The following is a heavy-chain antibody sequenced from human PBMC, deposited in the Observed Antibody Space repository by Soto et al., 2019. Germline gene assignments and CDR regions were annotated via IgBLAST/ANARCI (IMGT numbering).Heavy chain of an antibody. Sequence: SVKVSCNASGGTFSSYAISWVRQAPGQGLEWMGGIIPIFGTANYAQKFQGRVTSTADASPSTAYMELSSLSSEATAVYYRAREEPYDSSGHTDTCFDPSVQGTMVTVYS. CDR3: AREEPYDSSGHTDTCFDP. D-gene: IGHD3-22*01. CDR2: IIPIFGTA. CDR1: GGTFSSYA. V-gene: IGHV1-69*13. J-gene: IGHJ5*02.